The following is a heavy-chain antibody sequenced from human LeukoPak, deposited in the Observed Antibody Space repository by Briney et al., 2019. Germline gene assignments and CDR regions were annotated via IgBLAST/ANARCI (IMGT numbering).Heavy chain of an antibody. D-gene: IGHD2-2*02. J-gene: IGHJ4*02. V-gene: IGHV1-18*01. Sequence: ASVKVSCKASGYTLTSYGISWVRQAPGQGLEWMGWISAYNGNTNYAQKLQGRVTMTTDTSTSTAYMELRSLRSDDTAVYYCARACSSTSCYTGDYWGQGTLVTVSS. CDR1: GYTLTSYG. CDR2: ISAYNGNT. CDR3: ARACSSTSCYTGDY.